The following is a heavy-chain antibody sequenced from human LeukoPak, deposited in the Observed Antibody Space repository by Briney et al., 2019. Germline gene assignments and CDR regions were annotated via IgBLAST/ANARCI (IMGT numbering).Heavy chain of an antibody. D-gene: IGHD2-21*02. V-gene: IGHV4-30-2*01. J-gene: IGHJ3*02. Sequence: SETLSLTCAVSGGSISSGGYSWSWIRQPPGKGLEWIGYIYHSGSTYYNPSLKGRVTISVDRSKNQFSLKLSSVTAADTAVYYCARGGVVVTAEPTDAFDIWGQGTMVTVSS. CDR2: IYHSGST. CDR1: GGSISSGGYS. CDR3: ARGGVVVTAEPTDAFDI.